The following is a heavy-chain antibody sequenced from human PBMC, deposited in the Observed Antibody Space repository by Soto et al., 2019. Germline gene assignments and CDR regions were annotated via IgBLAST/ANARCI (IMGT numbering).Heavy chain of an antibody. Sequence: SETLSLTCAVYGGSFSGYYLSWIRQPPGKGLEWIGEINHSGSTNYNPSLKSRVTISVDTSKNQFSLKLSSVTAADTAVYYCARAGRQRKYNWNFWGQGTLVTVSS. CDR1: GGSFSGYY. J-gene: IGHJ4*02. V-gene: IGHV4-34*01. CDR3: ARAGRQRKYNWNF. D-gene: IGHD1-20*01. CDR2: INHSGST.